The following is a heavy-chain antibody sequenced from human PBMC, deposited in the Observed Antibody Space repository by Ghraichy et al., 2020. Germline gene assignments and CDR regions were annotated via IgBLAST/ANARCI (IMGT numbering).Heavy chain of an antibody. Sequence: ETLSLTCEASGFTFRSYWIHWVRQAPGKGPVWVSRIDGGGITTNYADSVKGRFTVSRDNAKNTAFLQMNSLRAEDTAVYYCVRDFRKSDYWGQGTAVTVSS. V-gene: IGHV3-74*01. CDR3: VRDFRKSDY. J-gene: IGHJ4*02. CDR2: IDGGGITT. CDR1: GFTFRSYW.